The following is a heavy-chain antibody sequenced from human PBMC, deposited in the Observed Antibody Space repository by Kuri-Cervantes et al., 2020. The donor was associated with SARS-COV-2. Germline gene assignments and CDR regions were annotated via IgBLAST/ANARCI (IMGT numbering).Heavy chain of an antibody. CDR2: IYHSGST. CDR3: ARDLGGSNYGGGDY. V-gene: IGHV4-38-2*02. Sequence: SETRSLTCAVSGYSISSGYYWGWIRQPPGKGLEWIGSIYHSGSTYYNPSLKSRVTISVDTSKNQFSLKPSSVTAADTAVYYCARDLGGSNYGGGDYWGQGTLVTVSS. J-gene: IGHJ4*02. D-gene: IGHD4-23*01. CDR1: GYSISSGYY.